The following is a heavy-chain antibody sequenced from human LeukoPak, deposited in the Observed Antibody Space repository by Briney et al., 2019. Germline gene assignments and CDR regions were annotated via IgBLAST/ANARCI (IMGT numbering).Heavy chain of an antibody. Sequence: ASVKVSCKASGYTFINYAMHWVRQAPGQRPEWMGWITAGNANTRYSQKFQGRVIISRDTSASTAYMELNSPTSEDTAVYYCATNCVDRNGWWLDYWGQGTLVTVSP. V-gene: IGHV1-3*01. CDR2: ITAGNANT. D-gene: IGHD6-19*01. CDR3: ATNCVDRNGWWLDY. J-gene: IGHJ4*02. CDR1: GYTFINYA.